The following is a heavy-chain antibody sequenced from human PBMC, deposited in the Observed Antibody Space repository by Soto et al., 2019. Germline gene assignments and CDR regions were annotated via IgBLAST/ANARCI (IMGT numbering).Heavy chain of an antibody. V-gene: IGHV4-31*03. Sequence: SETLSLTCTVSGGSISSGGYYWSWIRQHPGKGLEWIGYIYYSGSTYYNPSLKSRVTISVDTSKNQFSLKLSSVTATDTAVYYCARARYGDYDYWGQGTLVTVSS. CDR2: IYYSGST. J-gene: IGHJ4*02. CDR1: GGSISSGGYY. CDR3: ARARYGDYDY. D-gene: IGHD4-17*01.